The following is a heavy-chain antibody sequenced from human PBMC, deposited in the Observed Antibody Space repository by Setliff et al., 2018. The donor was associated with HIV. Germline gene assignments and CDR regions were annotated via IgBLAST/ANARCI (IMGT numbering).Heavy chain of an antibody. D-gene: IGHD3-3*01. CDR3: APGEGVASTYYHD. CDR1: GASITSHY. J-gene: IGHJ4*01. Sequence: SETLSLTCTVSGASITSHYWSWIRQSPGKGLEWIGFIHHTGSTVSNPSLKSRVTILMDLSRNQLSLHLASVTTADTAVYFCAPGEGVASTYYHDWGQGTQVT. CDR2: IHHTGST. V-gene: IGHV4-59*03.